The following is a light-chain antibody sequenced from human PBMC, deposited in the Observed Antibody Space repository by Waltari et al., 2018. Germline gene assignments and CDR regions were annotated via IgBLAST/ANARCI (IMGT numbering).Light chain of an antibody. CDR2: HVN. Sequence: QSALTQPASVSGSPGQSITMSCTGTSSDVGAYNYVPWYQQPPGKAPRLMISHVNNRPSGVSNRVSGSKSGSTASLTISGLQAEDEADYYCSSYTSSSTWVFGGGAKLTVL. CDR1: SSDVGAYNY. J-gene: IGLJ3*02. CDR3: SSYTSSSTWV. V-gene: IGLV2-14*01.